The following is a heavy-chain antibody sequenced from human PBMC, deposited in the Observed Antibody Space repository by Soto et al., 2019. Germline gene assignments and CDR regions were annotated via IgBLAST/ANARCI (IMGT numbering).Heavy chain of an antibody. CDR1: GGSISTDHYH. J-gene: IGHJ6*02. D-gene: IGHD3-22*01. CDR2: IYYSGST. Sequence: SETLSLTCTVSGGSISTDHYHWTWIRQAPGKGLEWIGYIYYSGSTYYNPSLKSRVTISVDTSKNQFSLKLSSVTAADTAVYYCARDRTADYYDSSGKPPGYGMDVWVQGTTVTVSS. V-gene: IGHV4-30-4*01. CDR3: ARDRTADYYDSSGKPPGYGMDV.